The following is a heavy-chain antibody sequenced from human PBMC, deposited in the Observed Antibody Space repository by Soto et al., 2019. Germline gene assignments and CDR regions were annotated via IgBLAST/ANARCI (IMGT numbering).Heavy chain of an antibody. CDR2: ISYDGNNK. CDR3: PRAGCDGGTCYTLVGLRNGMDV. D-gene: IGHD2-15*01. V-gene: IGHV3-30-3*01. Sequence: QVQLVESGGGVGQPGRSLRLSCAASGFTCSNYAMYWVRQAPGTGLEWVAVISYDGNNKYYADSVKGRFTISRDNSKNTLYVQMNSLRAEDTAVYYCPRAGCDGGTCYTLVGLRNGMDVWGQGTTVTVSS. CDR1: GFTCSNYA. J-gene: IGHJ6*02.